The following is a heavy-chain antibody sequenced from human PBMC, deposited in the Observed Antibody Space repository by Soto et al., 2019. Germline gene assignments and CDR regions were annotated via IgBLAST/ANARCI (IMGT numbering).Heavy chain of an antibody. CDR1: GFTFGNNA. Sequence: QVQLVESGGNMVQPGRSLRLSCAASGFTFGNNAMHWVRHAAGKGLEWVAQIWFDGNNKYYTDSVKGRFTISRDNLKNPGYLQMDNLRAGGTAVYYWARDGQQLAPYAMDVWGQGTTVIVSS. CDR2: IWFDGNNK. D-gene: IGHD6-13*01. J-gene: IGHJ6*02. CDR3: ARDGQQLAPYAMDV. V-gene: IGHV3-33*01.